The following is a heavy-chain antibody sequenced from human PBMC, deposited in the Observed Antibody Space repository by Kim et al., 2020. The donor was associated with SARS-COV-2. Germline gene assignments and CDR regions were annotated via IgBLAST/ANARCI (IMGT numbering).Heavy chain of an antibody. D-gene: IGHD2-15*01. CDR3: ARGGVVVVAATLHDAFDI. CDR2: INHSGST. Sequence: SETLSLTCAVYGGSFSGYYWSWIRQPPGKGLEWIGEINHSGSTNYNPSLKSRVTISVDTSKNQFSLKLSSVTAADTAVYYCARGGVVVVAATLHDAFDIWGQGTMVTVSS. V-gene: IGHV4-34*01. CDR1: GGSFSGYY. J-gene: IGHJ3*02.